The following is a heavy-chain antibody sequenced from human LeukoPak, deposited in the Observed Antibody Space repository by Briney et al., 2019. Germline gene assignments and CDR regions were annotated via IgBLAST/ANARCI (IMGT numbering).Heavy chain of an antibody. CDR1: GFTVSSNY. D-gene: IGHD3-3*01. CDR2: IYSGGST. J-gene: IGHJ4*02. CDR3: ARWAFYYFDY. V-gene: IGHV3-53*04. Sequence: GGSLRLSCAASGFTVSSNYMSWVRQAPGQGLEWVSVIYSGGSTYYADSVKGRFTISRHDSKNTLYLRMNSLRAEDTAVYYCARWAFYYFDYWGQGTLVTVSS.